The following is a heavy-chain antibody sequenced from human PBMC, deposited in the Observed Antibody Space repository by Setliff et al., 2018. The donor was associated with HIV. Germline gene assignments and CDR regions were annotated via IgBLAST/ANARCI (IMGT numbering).Heavy chain of an antibody. CDR3: ARRHGAGSLDAFDI. CDR1: GGSFSGYY. CDR2: INHSGST. Sequence: SETLSLTCAVYGGSFSGYYWSWIRQPPGKGLEWIGEINHSGSTNYNPSLKSRVTISVDTSKNQFSLKLSSVTAADTAVYYCARRHGAGSLDAFDIWGQGTMVTVSS. D-gene: IGHD3-10*01. V-gene: IGHV4-34*01. J-gene: IGHJ3*02.